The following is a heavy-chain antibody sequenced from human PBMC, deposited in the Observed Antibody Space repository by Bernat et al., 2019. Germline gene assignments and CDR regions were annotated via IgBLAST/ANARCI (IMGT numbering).Heavy chain of an antibody. Sequence: QLQLQESGPGLVKPSETLSLTCTVSGGSISSSSYYRGWIRQPPGKGLEWIGSIYYSGSTYYNPSLKSRVTISVDTSKNQFSLKLSSVTAADTAVYYCARRSTQSHFDYWGQGTLVTVSS. CDR1: GGSISSSSYY. V-gene: IGHV4-39*01. J-gene: IGHJ4*02. CDR2: IYYSGST. CDR3: ARRSTQSHFDY.